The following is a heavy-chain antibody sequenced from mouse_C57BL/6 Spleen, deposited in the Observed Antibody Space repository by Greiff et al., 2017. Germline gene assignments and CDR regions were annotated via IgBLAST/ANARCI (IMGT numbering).Heavy chain of an antibody. Sequence: VQLQQSGAELVKPGASVKMSCKASGYTFTSYWITWVKQRPGQGLEWIGDIYPGSGSTNYNEKFKSKATLTVDTSSSTAYMQLSSLTSEDSAVYYCARGGYYDFPFDYWGQGATLTVSS. CDR3: ARGGYYDFPFDY. CDR2: IYPGSGST. D-gene: IGHD2-4*01. CDR1: GYTFTSYW. J-gene: IGHJ2*01. V-gene: IGHV1-55*01.